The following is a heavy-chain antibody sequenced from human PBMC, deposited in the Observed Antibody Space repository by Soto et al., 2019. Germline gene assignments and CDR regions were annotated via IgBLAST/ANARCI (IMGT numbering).Heavy chain of an antibody. J-gene: IGHJ4*02. Sequence: QVQLVESGGGVVQPGRSLRLSCAASGFTFSTYGMHWVRQAPGKGLEWVAVIWNDGSNKYYADSVKGRFTISRDKSKNTLYLQMNSLRAEDTAVYYCAREGVDTAMAAFDYWGRGTLVTVSS. CDR1: GFTFSTYG. CDR3: AREGVDTAMAAFDY. D-gene: IGHD5-18*01. V-gene: IGHV3-33*01. CDR2: IWNDGSNK.